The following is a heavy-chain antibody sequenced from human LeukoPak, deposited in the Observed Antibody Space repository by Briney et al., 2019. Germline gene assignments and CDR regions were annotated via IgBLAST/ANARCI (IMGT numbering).Heavy chain of an antibody. CDR2: IYYSGST. J-gene: IGHJ5*02. D-gene: IGHD3-10*01. CDR1: GGSISSSSYY. Sequence: SETLSLTCTVSGGSISSSSYYWGWIRQPPGKGLEWIGSIYYSGSTYYNPSLKSRVTISVDTSKNQFSLKLSSVTAADTAVYYCAREGRLLNMVRGRYNWFDPWGQGTLVTVSS. CDR3: AREGRLLNMVRGRYNWFDP. V-gene: IGHV4-39*07.